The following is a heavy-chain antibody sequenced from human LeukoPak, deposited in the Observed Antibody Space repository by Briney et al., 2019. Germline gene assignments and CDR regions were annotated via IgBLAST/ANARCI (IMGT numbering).Heavy chain of an antibody. J-gene: IGHJ4*02. D-gene: IGHD6-19*01. CDR1: GFTVSSNY. CDR2: IYSGGST. CDR3: ARDRGSSGWQNFDY. Sequence: GGSLRLSCAASGFTVSSNYMSWVRQAPGKGLEWVSVIYSGGSTYYADSVKGRFTISRDNSKNTLYLQMSSLRAEDTAVYYCARDRGSSGWQNFDYWGQGTLVTVSS. V-gene: IGHV3-53*01.